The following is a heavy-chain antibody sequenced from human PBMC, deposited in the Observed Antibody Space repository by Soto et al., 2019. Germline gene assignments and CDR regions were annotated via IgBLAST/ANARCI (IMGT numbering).Heavy chain of an antibody. CDR3: AREATVTTPHVGYWFDP. Sequence: QVQLVQSGAEVKKPGASVKVSCKASGYTFTSYGISWVRQAPGQGLEXMGWISAYNGNTNYAQKLQGRVTMTTDTSTSTAYMELRSLRSDDTAVYYCAREATVTTPHVGYWFDPWGQGTLVTVSS. CDR2: ISAYNGNT. D-gene: IGHD4-17*01. J-gene: IGHJ5*02. CDR1: GYTFTSYG. V-gene: IGHV1-18*04.